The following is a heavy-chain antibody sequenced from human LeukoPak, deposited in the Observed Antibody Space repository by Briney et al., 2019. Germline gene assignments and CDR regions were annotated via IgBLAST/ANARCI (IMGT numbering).Heavy chain of an antibody. Sequence: TLSLACAVYGGSISSGGYAWSWLRQPRGKGLEWIVYIYPTRTTYYNPSLKSRVTISVDRSKTQFSLKLSSLTAADTAVYYCARPSPDGQTGSASLFDPWGQGTLLTVSS. CDR2: IYPTRTT. J-gene: IGHJ5*02. CDR3: ARPSPDGQTGSASLFDP. V-gene: IGHV4-30-2*01. D-gene: IGHD6-13*01. CDR1: GGSISSGGYA.